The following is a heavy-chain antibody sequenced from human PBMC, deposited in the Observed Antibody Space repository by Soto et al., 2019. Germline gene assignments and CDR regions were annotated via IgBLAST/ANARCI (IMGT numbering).Heavy chain of an antibody. V-gene: IGHV4-61*01. D-gene: IGHD3-9*01. Sequence: SETLSLTCTVSGGSVSSGSYYWSWIRQPPGKGLEWIGYIYYSGSTNYNPSLKSRVTISVDTSKNQFSLKLSSVTAADTAVYYCARATNYDILTGFDYWGQGTLVTVSS. CDR2: IYYSGST. CDR1: GGSVSSGSYY. J-gene: IGHJ4*02. CDR3: ARATNYDILTGFDY.